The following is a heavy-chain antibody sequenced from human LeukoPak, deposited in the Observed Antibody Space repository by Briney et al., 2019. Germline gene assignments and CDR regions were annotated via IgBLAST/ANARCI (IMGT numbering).Heavy chain of an antibody. J-gene: IGHJ4*02. Sequence: GGSLRLSCEASGFSFDTHWMNWVRQFPGGGLEWVANIKPDGSAEYYLDSVKGRFSTSRDNVKNLVYLQLNSLRTEGTAVYYCSGRSGFSSIYWGQGTLVTVSS. V-gene: IGHV3-7*01. CDR3: SGRSGFSSIY. D-gene: IGHD2-2*01. CDR2: IKPDGSAE. CDR1: GFSFDTHW.